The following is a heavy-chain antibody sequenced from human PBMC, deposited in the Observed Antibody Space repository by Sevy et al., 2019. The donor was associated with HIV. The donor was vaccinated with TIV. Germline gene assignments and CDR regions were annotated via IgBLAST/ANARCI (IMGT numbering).Heavy chain of an antibody. CDR3: ARQGGNVAFDI. J-gene: IGHJ3*02. CDR2: IYYSGST. D-gene: IGHD1-1*01. CDR1: GFSFSSYA. V-gene: IGHV4-59*08. Sequence: GSLRLSCAASGFSFSSYAMSWVRQARGKGLEWIGYIYYSGSTNYNPSLKSRVTIAVDTSKNQFSLKLRSVTAADPAVYYWARQGGNVAFDIWGQGTMVTVSS.